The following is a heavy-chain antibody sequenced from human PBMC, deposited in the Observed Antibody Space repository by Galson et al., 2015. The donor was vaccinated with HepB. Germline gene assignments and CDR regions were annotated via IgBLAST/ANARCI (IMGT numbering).Heavy chain of an antibody. V-gene: IGHV3-48*04. CDR2: ISFSGTTR. Sequence: SLRLSCAASGFTFSSDSMNWVRQAPGKGLEWVSYISFSGTTRYYADSVKGRFTIFRDNAKNSLYLQMNSLRVEDTAVYYCARDRGGSGTYLSDYYDMDVWGQGTTVTVSS. CDR3: ARDRGGSGTYLSDYYDMDV. J-gene: IGHJ6*02. CDR1: GFTFSSDS. D-gene: IGHD3-10*01.